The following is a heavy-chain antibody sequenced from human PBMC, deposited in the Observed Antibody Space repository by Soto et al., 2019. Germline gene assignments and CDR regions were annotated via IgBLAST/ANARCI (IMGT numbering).Heavy chain of an antibody. Sequence: SQTLSLTCVISGGSVSSNSAAWNWIRQSPSRGLEWLGRTYYRTRWYYDYAVSVRSRITVNPDTSKNRFSLQLTSVTPEDTAVYYCAGTTSHYWYYMDVWGKGTTVTVSS. CDR2: TYYRTRWYY. J-gene: IGHJ6*03. D-gene: IGHD1-7*01. CDR3: AGTTSHYWYYMDV. V-gene: IGHV6-1*01. CDR1: GGSVSSNSAA.